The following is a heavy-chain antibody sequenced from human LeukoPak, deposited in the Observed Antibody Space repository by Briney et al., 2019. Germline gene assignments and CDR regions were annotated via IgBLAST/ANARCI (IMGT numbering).Heavy chain of an antibody. CDR2: IRSKAYGGTT. CDR1: GFTFGDYT. Sequence: GGSLRLSCTASGFTFGDYTMTWFRQAPGKGLEWVGFIRSKAYGGTTEDAASVKGRFTISRDDSKSIAYLQMNSLKTEDTAVYYCSRGGANTPFDYWGQGTLVTVSS. D-gene: IGHD2-15*01. V-gene: IGHV3-49*03. J-gene: IGHJ4*02. CDR3: SRGGANTPFDY.